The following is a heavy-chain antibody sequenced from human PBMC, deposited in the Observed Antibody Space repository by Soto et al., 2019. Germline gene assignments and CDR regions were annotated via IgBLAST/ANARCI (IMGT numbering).Heavy chain of an antibody. J-gene: IGHJ6*02. CDR2: TYYRSKWYN. Sequence: PSQTLSLTCAISGDSVSSNSAAWNWIRQSPSRGLEWLGRTYYRSKWYNDYAVSVKSRITINPDTSKNQFSLQLNSVTPEDTAVYYCARGAGYCSGGSCSNYYYYGMDVWGQGTTVTVSS. D-gene: IGHD2-15*01. CDR1: GDSVSSNSAA. CDR3: ARGAGYCSGGSCSNYYYYGMDV. V-gene: IGHV6-1*01.